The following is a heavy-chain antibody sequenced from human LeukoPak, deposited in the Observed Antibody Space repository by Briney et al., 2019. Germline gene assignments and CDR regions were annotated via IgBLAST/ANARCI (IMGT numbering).Heavy chain of an antibody. Sequence: PGGSLRLSCAASGFTFRSYEMNWVRQAPGKGLEWVSYISSSGSTIYYADSVKGRFTISRDNAKNSLYLQMNSLRAEDTAVYYCARDRPVTPIDYWGQGTLVTVSS. CDR3: ARDRPVTPIDY. CDR1: GFTFRSYE. J-gene: IGHJ4*02. CDR2: ISSSGSTI. D-gene: IGHD4-17*01. V-gene: IGHV3-48*03.